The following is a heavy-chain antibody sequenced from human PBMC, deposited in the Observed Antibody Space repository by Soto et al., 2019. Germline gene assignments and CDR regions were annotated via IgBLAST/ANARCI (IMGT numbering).Heavy chain of an antibody. D-gene: IGHD7-27*01. CDR1: GFTFSSYW. Sequence: PGGSLRLSCAASGFTFSSYWMHWVRQAPGKGLVWVSQINSDGSSTSYADSVKGRFTISRDNAKNTLFLQMNSLRAEDTAVYYCARANWAPLPDYWGQGTLVTVSS. J-gene: IGHJ4*02. CDR3: ARANWAPLPDY. V-gene: IGHV3-74*01. CDR2: INSDGSST.